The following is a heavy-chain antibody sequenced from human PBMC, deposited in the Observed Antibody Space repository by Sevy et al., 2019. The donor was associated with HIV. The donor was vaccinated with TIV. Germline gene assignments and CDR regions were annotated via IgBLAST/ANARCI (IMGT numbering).Heavy chain of an antibody. Sequence: ASVKVSCKASGYTFTNYGISWVRQAPGQGLEWMGWISAYNGNTNYAQKLQGRVTMTTDTSTSTAYMELRSLRSDDTAVYYCARDMDCSSTSCYPWNWFDPWGQGTLVTVSS. J-gene: IGHJ5*02. CDR1: GYTFTNYG. D-gene: IGHD2-2*01. CDR3: ARDMDCSSTSCYPWNWFDP. CDR2: ISAYNGNT. V-gene: IGHV1-18*01.